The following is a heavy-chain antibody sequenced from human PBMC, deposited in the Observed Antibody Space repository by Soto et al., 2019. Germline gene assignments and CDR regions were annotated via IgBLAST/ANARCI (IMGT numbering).Heavy chain of an antibody. CDR3: ALFKVCADQLAPLAFPRQGSLDIDSAGM. J-gene: IGHJ6*01. V-gene: IGHV2-70*11. Sequence: SGPTLVNPTQTLTLTCTFCGFSLSTSGMCVSWIRQPPGKAPEWLARIDWDDDKYYSTSLKTRLTISKDTSKNQVVLTMTNMDPVYTATYYCALFKVCADQLAPLAFPRQGSLDIDSAGM. D-gene: IGHD5-18*01. CDR2: IDWDDDK. CDR1: GFSLSTSGMC.